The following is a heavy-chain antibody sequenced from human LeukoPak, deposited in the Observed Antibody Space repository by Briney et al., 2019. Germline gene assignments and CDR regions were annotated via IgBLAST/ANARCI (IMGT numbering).Heavy chain of an antibody. J-gene: IGHJ4*02. V-gene: IGHV1-2*02. CDR3: ARTEGVLRYFDWLRHFDY. D-gene: IGHD3-9*01. CDR1: GYTFTAYY. CDR2: INPNSGGT. Sequence: GASVKVSCKTSGYTFTAYYLNWVRQAPGQGLEWMGWINPNSGGTNYAQKFQGRVTMTRDTSISTAYMELSRLRSDDTAVYYCARTEGVLRYFDWLRHFDYWGQGTLVTVSS.